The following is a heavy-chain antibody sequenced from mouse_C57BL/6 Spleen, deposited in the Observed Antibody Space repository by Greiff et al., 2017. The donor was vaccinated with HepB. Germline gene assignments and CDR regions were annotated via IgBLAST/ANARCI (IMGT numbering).Heavy chain of an antibody. Sequence: QVQLQQSGAELARPGASVKLSCKASGYTFTSYGISWVKQRTGQGLEWIGEIYPRSGNTYYTEKFKGKATLTADKSSSTAYMELRSLTSEDSAVYFCARSRIYYDYDGYAMDYWGQGTSVTVSS. D-gene: IGHD2-4*01. V-gene: IGHV1-81*01. CDR1: GYTFTSYG. CDR3: ARSRIYYDYDGYAMDY. CDR2: IYPRSGNT. J-gene: IGHJ4*01.